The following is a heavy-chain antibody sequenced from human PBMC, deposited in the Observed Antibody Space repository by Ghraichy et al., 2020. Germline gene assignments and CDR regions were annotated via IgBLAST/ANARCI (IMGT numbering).Heavy chain of an antibody. CDR3: ASGSARSGYYYADY. V-gene: IGHV3-53*01. J-gene: IGHJ4*02. D-gene: IGHD3-22*01. CDR1: GFTVSSNH. CDR2: IYSGGSP. Sequence: ETLSLTCAASGFTVSSNHMSWVRQAPGKGLEWVSVIYSGGSPYYADSVKGRFTISRDNSKNTLYLQMDSLRAEDTAVYYCASGSARSGYYYADYWGQGTLVTVSS.